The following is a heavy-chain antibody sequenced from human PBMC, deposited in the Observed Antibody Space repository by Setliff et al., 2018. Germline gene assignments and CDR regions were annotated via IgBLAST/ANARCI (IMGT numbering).Heavy chain of an antibody. CDR3: ARLSIKSGGGPYYNYYYMDV. V-gene: IGHV3-30*07. J-gene: IGHJ6*03. CDR1: GFTFSNHP. Sequence: GGSLRLSCAASGFTFSNHPMHWVRQAPGKGLEWVAVISYDETTTTYADSVKGRFTISRDNAKNILYLQMNSLRVEDTAVYYCARLSIKSGGGPYYNYYYMDVWGKGTTVTVSS. CDR2: ISYDETTT. D-gene: IGHD3-16*01.